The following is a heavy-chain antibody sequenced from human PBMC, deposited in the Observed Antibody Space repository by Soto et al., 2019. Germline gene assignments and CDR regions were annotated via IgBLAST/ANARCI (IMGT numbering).Heavy chain of an antibody. D-gene: IGHD2-15*01. J-gene: IGHJ4*02. Sequence: EVQLLEAGGDLIQPGGSLRLSCAASGFTFSSYTMTWVRQAPGKGLEWVSAINGGGGSTYYADSVTGRFTISRDNSKDTLYLQMNSLRAEDTAVYYCAKDKVCSGGSCYYDYWGQGTLVTVSS. V-gene: IGHV3-23*01. CDR1: GFTFSSYT. CDR3: AKDKVCSGGSCYYDY. CDR2: INGGGGST.